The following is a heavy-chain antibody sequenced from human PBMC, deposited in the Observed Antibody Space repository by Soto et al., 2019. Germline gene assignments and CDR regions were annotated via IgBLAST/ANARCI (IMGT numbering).Heavy chain of an antibody. Sequence: EVQLLESGGGLVQPGGSLRLSCAASGFTFSSYAMSWVRQAPGKGLEWVSVISGSGGSTYYADSVKGRFTISRDNSKNTLYLQMXSXXXXXXXXXXXXXXXXXXXXXXXGQGTLVTVSS. J-gene: IGHJ4*02. CDR3: XXXXXXXXXXX. CDR1: GFTFSSYA. V-gene: IGHV3-23*01. CDR2: ISGSGGST.